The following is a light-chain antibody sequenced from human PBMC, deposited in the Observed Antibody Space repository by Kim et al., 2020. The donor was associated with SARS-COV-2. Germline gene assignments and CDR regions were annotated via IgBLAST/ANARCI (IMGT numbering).Light chain of an antibody. CDR1: SSDVGGYNY. J-gene: IGLJ2*01. CDR2: EVS. V-gene: IGLV2-8*01. CDR3: SSYAGSNNLV. Sequence: GRSVTISCTGTSSDVGGYNYVSWYQQHPGKAPKLMIYEVSKRPSGVPDRFSGSKSGNTASLTVSGLQAEDEADYYCSSYAGSNNLVFGGGTQLT.